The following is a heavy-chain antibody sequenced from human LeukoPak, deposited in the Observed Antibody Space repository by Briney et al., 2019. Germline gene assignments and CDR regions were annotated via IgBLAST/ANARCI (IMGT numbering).Heavy chain of an antibody. CDR1: GFTFSSYD. CDR3: AKRGGTESFYYYYYMDV. D-gene: IGHD2-15*01. J-gene: IGHJ6*03. V-gene: IGHV3-23*01. Sequence: GGSLRLPCAASGFTFSSYDMTWVRQTPGKGLEWVALISRSGGTTYYADSVKGRFTISRDNSKNTLYLQMNSLRAEDTAEYYCAKRGGTESFYYYYYMDVWGEGTTVTVSS. CDR2: ISRSGGTT.